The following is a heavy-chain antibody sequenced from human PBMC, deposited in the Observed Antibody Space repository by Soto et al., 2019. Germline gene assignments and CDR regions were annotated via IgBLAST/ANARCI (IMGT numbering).Heavy chain of an antibody. CDR3: ARFQWELLAIFDY. CDR2: ISYDGSDK. CDR1: GFTFSSYA. J-gene: IGHJ4*02. D-gene: IGHD1-26*01. V-gene: IGHV3-30-3*01. Sequence: GGSLRLSCAASGFTFSSYAMHWVRQAPGKGLEWVAVISYDGSDKYYADSVKGRFTISRDNSKNTLYLQMNSLRAEDTAVYYCARFQWELLAIFDYWGQGTLVTVSS.